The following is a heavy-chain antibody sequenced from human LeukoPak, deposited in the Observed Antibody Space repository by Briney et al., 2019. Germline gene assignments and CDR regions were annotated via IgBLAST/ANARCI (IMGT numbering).Heavy chain of an antibody. D-gene: IGHD5-24*01. CDR2: IVGSGGTT. CDR1: GLTFSTYA. CDR3: AKDREATYLWGFLDY. Sequence: GGSLRLSCAASGLTFSTYAMGWVRQAPGKGLEWVSAIVGSGGTTYYADFVKGRFTISRDNSKNTLHLQMSSLRAEDTAIYYCAKDREATYLWGFLDYWGQGTLVTVSS. V-gene: IGHV3-23*01. J-gene: IGHJ4*02.